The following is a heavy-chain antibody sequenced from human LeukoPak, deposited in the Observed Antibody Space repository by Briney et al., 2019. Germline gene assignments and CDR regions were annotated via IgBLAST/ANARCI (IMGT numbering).Heavy chain of an antibody. CDR3: ARDRDSYGSYYFDY. Sequence: GGSRRLSCAASGFTFSSYWMSWVRQAPGKGLEWVANIKQDGSEKYYVDSVKGRFTISRDNAKNSLYLQMNSLRAEDTAVYYCARDRDSYGSYYFDYWGQGTLVTVSS. D-gene: IGHD5-18*01. CDR2: IKQDGSEK. CDR1: GFTFSSYW. V-gene: IGHV3-7*03. J-gene: IGHJ4*02.